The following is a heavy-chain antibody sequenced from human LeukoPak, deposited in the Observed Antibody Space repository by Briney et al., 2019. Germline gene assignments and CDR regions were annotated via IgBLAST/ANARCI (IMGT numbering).Heavy chain of an antibody. Sequence: PGGSLRLSCAASGFTFTTYAMHWVRQAPGRGLEYVSAISTDGGGTYYANSVKGRFTISRDNSKNTLYLQMGSLRVEDMAVYYCARYSSGGCYDYWGQGTLVTVSS. CDR2: ISTDGGGT. D-gene: IGHD6-25*01. CDR3: ARYSSGGCYDY. V-gene: IGHV3-64*01. CDR1: GFTFTTYA. J-gene: IGHJ4*02.